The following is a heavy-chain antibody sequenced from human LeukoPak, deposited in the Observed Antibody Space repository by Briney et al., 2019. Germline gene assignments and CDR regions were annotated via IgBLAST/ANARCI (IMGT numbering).Heavy chain of an antibody. D-gene: IGHD3-22*01. CDR2: MYYSGST. V-gene: IGHV4-59*01. CDR1: GGSISSYY. Sequence: SETLSLTCTVSGGSISSYYWSWIGQPPGKGLEWIGHMYYSGSTNYNPSLKSRVTISVDTSKNQFSLKLSSVTAADTAVYYCARAHYYDSSGSGHDAFDIWGQGTMVTVSS. J-gene: IGHJ3*02. CDR3: ARAHYYDSSGSGHDAFDI.